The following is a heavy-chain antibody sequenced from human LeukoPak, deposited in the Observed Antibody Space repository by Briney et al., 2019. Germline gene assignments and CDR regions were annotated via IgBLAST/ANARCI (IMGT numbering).Heavy chain of an antibody. CDR2: ISYDGSNK. D-gene: IGHD2-2*01. CDR3: ARDRSSNEYYFDY. V-gene: IGHV3-30-3*01. Sequence: PGGSLRLSCAASGFTFSSYAMHWVRQAPGKGLEWVAVISYDGSNKYYADSVKDRFTISRDNSKNTLYLQMNSLRAEDTAVYYCARDRSSNEYYFDYWGQGTLVTVSS. CDR1: GFTFSSYA. J-gene: IGHJ4*02.